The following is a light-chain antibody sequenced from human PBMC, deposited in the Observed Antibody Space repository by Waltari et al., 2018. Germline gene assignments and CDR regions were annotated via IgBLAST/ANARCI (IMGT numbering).Light chain of an antibody. V-gene: IGKV1-39*01. CDR1: QSISTY. J-gene: IGKJ4*01. CDR2: GTS. CDR3: HQSYTTPLT. Sequence: IQMTQSPSSLSASVGDRVTIICRASQSISTYLNWYQQTEGSAPKLLISGTSTVQSGVPSRFSGSGSGTDFTLTISSLQHQDSATYYCHQSYTTPLTFGGGTRVELK.